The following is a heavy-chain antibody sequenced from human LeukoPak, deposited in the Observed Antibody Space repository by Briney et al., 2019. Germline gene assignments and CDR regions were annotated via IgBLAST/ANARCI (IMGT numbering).Heavy chain of an antibody. V-gene: IGHV3-53*01. Sequence: PGGSLRLSCAASGFTVSHYYMTWVRQAPGKGLECVSVIYSGGSTYSADSVKGRFTISRDNSRNMVYLQMSSLRAEDTAVYYCARERTPKYYYGSGSFDRYYDHWGQGTLVTVSS. CDR3: ARERTPKYYYGSGSFDRYYDH. J-gene: IGHJ4*02. D-gene: IGHD3-10*01. CDR1: GFTVSHYY. CDR2: IYSGGST.